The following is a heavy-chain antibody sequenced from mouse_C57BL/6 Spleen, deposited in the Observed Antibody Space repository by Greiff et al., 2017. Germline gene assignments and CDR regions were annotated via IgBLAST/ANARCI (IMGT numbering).Heavy chain of an antibody. Sequence: EVQLQESGPELVKPGASVKISCKASGYSFTDYNMNWVKQSNGKSLEWIGVINPNYGTTSYNQKFKGKATLTVDQSSSTAYMQLNSLTSEDSAVYYCARGDYSNSYWYFDVWGTGTTVTVSS. D-gene: IGHD2-5*01. CDR1: GYSFTDYN. CDR3: ARGDYSNSYWYFDV. CDR2: INPNYGTT. J-gene: IGHJ1*03. V-gene: IGHV1-39*01.